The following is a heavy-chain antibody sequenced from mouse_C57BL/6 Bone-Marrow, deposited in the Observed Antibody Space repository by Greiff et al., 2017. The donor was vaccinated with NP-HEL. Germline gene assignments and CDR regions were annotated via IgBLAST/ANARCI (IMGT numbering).Heavy chain of an antibody. CDR2: IDPETGGT. J-gene: IGHJ2*01. V-gene: IGHV1-15*01. D-gene: IGHD2-3*01. CDR3: TRGPMGLLRGY. Sequence: QVQLQQSGAELVRPGASVTLSCKASGYTFTDYEMHWVKQTPVHGLEWIGAIDPETGGTAYNQKFKGKAILTADKSSSTAYMELRSLTSEDSAVYYCTRGPMGLLRGYWGQGTTLTVSS. CDR1: GYTFTDYE.